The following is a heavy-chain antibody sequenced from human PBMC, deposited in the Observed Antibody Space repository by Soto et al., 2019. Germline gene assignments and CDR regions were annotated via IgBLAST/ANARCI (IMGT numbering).Heavy chain of an antibody. J-gene: IGHJ4*02. D-gene: IGHD5-12*01. CDR1: GLTFNNYV. CDR3: TRAAISGGLRGY. Sequence: PWGSLSLSCAASGLTFNNYVVDGVRKEPGKGLEWVALIWHDGSNKGYADSVKGRFTISRDNSKNTLNLQMNSLRVEDTAVYYCTRAAISGGLRGYRGQGTQVTVSS. CDR2: IWHDGSNK. V-gene: IGHV3-33*01.